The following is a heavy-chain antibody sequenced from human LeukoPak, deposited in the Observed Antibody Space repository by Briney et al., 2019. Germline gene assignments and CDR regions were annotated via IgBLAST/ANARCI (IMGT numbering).Heavy chain of an antibody. V-gene: IGHV4-61*02. CDR3: ARVGVGYCSSTSCLYYFDY. Sequence: SQTLSLTCTVSGGSISSGSYYWSWIRQPAGKGLEWIGRIYTSGSTNYNPSLKSRVTISVDTSKNQFSLKLSSVTAADTAVYYCARVGVGYCSSTSCLYYFDYWGQGTLVTVSS. CDR2: IYTSGST. D-gene: IGHD2-2*01. J-gene: IGHJ4*02. CDR1: GGSISSGSYY.